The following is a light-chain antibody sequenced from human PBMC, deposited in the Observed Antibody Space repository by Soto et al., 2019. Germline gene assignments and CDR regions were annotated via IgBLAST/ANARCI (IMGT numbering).Light chain of an antibody. CDR2: DVS. V-gene: IGLV2-14*03. Sequence: QSALAQPASVSGSRGQSITISCTGTSSDVGRYNYVSWFQQHPGKVPKLIIYDVSNWPSGVSDRFSGSKSGNTASLTISGLPPEDEADYYCSCFRSCSTFVFGRGTEVPV. CDR3: SCFRSCSTFV. J-gene: IGLJ1*01. CDR1: SSDVGRYNY.